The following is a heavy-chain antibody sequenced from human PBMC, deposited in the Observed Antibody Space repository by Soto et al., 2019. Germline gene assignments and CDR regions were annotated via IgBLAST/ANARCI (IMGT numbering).Heavy chain of an antibody. CDR3: ARQIYDSSGYYYAY. J-gene: IGHJ4*02. CDR1: SGSISSSNW. Sequence: PAETLSLTCAVSSGSISSSNWWGWIRQPPGQGLEWLGTIYSLGNTYYNPSLKSRVTISVDKSKSQLFLKLSSVTAPDTAVYYCARQIYDSSGYYYAYWGQGTLVTVSS. V-gene: IGHV4-39*01. CDR2: IYSLGNT. D-gene: IGHD3-22*01.